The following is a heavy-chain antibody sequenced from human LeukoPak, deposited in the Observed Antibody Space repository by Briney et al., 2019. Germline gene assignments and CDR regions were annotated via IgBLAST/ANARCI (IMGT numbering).Heavy chain of an antibody. CDR3: ARSPLRLWGSYRFDY. CDR1: GFTFDDYA. Sequence: GGSLRLSCAASGFTFDDYAMHWVRQAPGKGLEWVSGISWNSGSIGYADSVKGRFTISRDNAKNSLYLQMNSLRAEDTAVYYCARSPLRLWGSYRFDYWGQGTLVTVSS. J-gene: IGHJ4*02. V-gene: IGHV3-9*01. D-gene: IGHD3-16*02. CDR2: ISWNSGSI.